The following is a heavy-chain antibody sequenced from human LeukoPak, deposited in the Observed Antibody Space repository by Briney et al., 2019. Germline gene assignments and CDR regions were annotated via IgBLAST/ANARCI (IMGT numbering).Heavy chain of an antibody. J-gene: IGHJ4*02. D-gene: IGHD3-22*01. CDR2: LSSNGGTT. V-gene: IGHV3-64D*09. CDR1: GFSFSSNA. Sequence: GGSLRLSSSASGFSFSSNAMHWVRQAPGKGLEYVAGLSSNGGTTHYADSVKGRVTISRDNSKNTLYLQVSGLRAEDTAVYYCASTYYFDSSGYYPFDYWGRGTLVTVSS. CDR3: ASTYYFDSSGYYPFDY.